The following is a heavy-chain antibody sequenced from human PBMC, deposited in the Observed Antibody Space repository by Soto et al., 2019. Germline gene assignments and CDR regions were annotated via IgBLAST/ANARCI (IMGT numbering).Heavy chain of an antibody. V-gene: IGHV4-39*01. CDR3: ASYYYDSSGYCFSAFGFDY. D-gene: IGHD3-22*01. CDR1: GGSISSSSYY. J-gene: IGHJ4*02. Sequence: PSETLSLTCTVSGGSISSSSYYWGWIRQPPGKGLEWIGSIYYSGSTYYNPSLKSRVTISVDTSKNQFSLKLSSVTAADTAVYYCASYYYDSSGYCFSAFGFDYWRQGTLVTVSS. CDR2: IYYSGST.